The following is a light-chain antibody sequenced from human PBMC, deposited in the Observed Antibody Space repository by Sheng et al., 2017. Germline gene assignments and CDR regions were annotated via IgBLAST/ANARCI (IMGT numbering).Light chain of an antibody. Sequence: EVVMTQSPATLSGSPGERATLSCRASQNVRSNLAWYQHKPGQAPRLLIYGASTRATNIPARFSGSGSGTEFTLIISSLQSEDFCHQYDEAYSFGQGTKLEI. V-gene: IGKV3-15*01. CDR2: GAS. CDR1: QNVRSN. J-gene: IGKJ2*03. CDR3: EAYS.